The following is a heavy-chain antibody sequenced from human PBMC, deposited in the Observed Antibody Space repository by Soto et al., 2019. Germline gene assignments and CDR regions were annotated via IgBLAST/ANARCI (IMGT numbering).Heavy chain of an antibody. V-gene: IGHV4-30-2*01. D-gene: IGHD2-21*02. Sequence: QLQLQESGSGLVKPSQTLSLTCAVSGGSISSGGYSWSWIRQPPGKGLEWIGYIYHSGSTYYNPSLKSRVTISVDRSKNQFSLKLSSVTAADTAVYYCARGGAYCGGDCYPPVAYFDYWGQGTLVTVSS. CDR3: ARGGAYCGGDCYPPVAYFDY. CDR2: IYHSGST. J-gene: IGHJ4*02. CDR1: GGSISSGGYS.